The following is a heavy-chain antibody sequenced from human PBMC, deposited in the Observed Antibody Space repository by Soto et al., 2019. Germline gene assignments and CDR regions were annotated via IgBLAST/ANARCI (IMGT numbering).Heavy chain of an antibody. V-gene: IGHV1-18*01. CDR2: ISAYNGNT. CDR1: GYTFTSYG. Sequence: QVQLVQSGAEVKKPGASVKVSCKASGYTFTSYGISCVRQAPGQGLEWMGWISAYNGNTNYAQKLQGRVTMTTDTSTGTAYRELRSLRSDDTAVYYCARQRNNWYFDLWGRGTLVTVSS. D-gene: IGHD6-25*01. CDR3: ARQRNNWYFDL. J-gene: IGHJ2*01.